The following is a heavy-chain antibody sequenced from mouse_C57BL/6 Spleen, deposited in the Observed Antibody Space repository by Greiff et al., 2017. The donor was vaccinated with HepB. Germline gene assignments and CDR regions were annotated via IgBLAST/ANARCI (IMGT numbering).Heavy chain of an antibody. J-gene: IGHJ2*01. CDR1: GYTFTSYW. V-gene: IGHV1-69*01. CDR3: ARSGDLDY. D-gene: IGHD3-1*01. CDR2: IDPSDSYT. Sequence: QVQLQQPGAELVMPGASVKLSCKASGYTFTSYWMHWVKQRPGQGLEWIGEIDPSDSYTNYNQKFKGKSTLTVDKSSSTAYMQLSSLTSEYSAVYYCARSGDLDYWGQGTTLTVSS.